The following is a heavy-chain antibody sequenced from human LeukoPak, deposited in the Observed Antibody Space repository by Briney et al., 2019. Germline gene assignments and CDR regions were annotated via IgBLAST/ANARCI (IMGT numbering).Heavy chain of an antibody. CDR3: AKDPMVRGTFSYFDY. Sequence: GRSLRLSCAASGFTFSSYGMHWVRQAPGKGLEWVAVISYDGSNKYYADSVKGRFTISRDNSKNTLYLQMNSLRAEDTAVYYCAKDPMVRGTFSYFDYWGQGTLVTVSS. V-gene: IGHV3-30*18. CDR2: ISYDGSNK. D-gene: IGHD3-10*01. J-gene: IGHJ4*02. CDR1: GFTFSSYG.